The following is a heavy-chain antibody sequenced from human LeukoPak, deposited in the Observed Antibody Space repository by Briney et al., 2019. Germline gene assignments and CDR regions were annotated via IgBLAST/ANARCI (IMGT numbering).Heavy chain of an antibody. Sequence: SVKVSYKASGGTFSSYVISWVRQAPGQGLEWMGGIIPIFGTANYAQKFQGRVTITADESTSTVYLEVNSLSAGDPGVDYCARESWDQGELLDYWGQGTLLGVSS. CDR1: GGTFSSYV. CDR2: IIPIFGTA. CDR3: ARESWDQGELLDY. D-gene: IGHD2-21*01. J-gene: IGHJ4*02. V-gene: IGHV1-69*13.